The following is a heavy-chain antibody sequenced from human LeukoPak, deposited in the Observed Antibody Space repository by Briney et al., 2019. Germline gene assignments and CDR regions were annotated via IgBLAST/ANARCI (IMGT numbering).Heavy chain of an antibody. J-gene: IGHJ4*02. Sequence: ASVKVSCKASGYTFTSYGISWVRQAPGQGLEWMGWIGAYNGNTNYAQKLQGRVTMTTDTSTSTAYMELRSLRSDDTAVYYCARGFCPVYGSGSYWASDYWGQGTLVTVSS. D-gene: IGHD3-10*01. CDR3: ARGFCPVYGSGSYWASDY. CDR1: GYTFTSYG. CDR2: IGAYNGNT. V-gene: IGHV1-18*01.